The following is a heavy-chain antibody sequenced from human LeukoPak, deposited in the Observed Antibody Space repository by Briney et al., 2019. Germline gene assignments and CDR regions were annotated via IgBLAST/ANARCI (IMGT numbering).Heavy chain of an antibody. CDR3: ARATLSRFGELLDY. J-gene: IGHJ4*02. CDR1: GYTFTSYG. V-gene: IGHV1-18*01. D-gene: IGHD3-10*01. Sequence: ASVKVSCKASGYTFTSYGISWVRQAPGQGLEWMGWISAYNGNTNNAQKLQGRVTMTTDTSTSTAYMELRSLRSDDTAVYYCARATLSRFGELLDYRCQGTLVTVSS. CDR2: ISAYNGNT.